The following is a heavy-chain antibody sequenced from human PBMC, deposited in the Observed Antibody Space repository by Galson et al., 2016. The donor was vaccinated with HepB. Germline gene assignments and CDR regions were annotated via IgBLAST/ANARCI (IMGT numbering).Heavy chain of an antibody. Sequence: SLRLSCAASGFTFSSYPMIWVRQAPGKGLEWVSAISVSGGNTYYADSVKGRFTISRDNSKNTLYLQMKSLRAEDTAVYYWVRGAARPGDWYFDLWGRGTLVTVSS. CDR2: ISVSGGNT. CDR1: GFTFSSYP. D-gene: IGHD6-6*01. J-gene: IGHJ2*01. CDR3: VRGAARPGDWYFDL. V-gene: IGHV3-23*01.